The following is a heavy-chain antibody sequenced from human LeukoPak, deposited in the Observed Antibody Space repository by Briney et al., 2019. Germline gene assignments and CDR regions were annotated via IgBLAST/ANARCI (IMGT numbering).Heavy chain of an antibody. CDR2: ISGYNGNT. CDR3: ARGALYSVSYKSYFDY. CDR1: GYTFTSYY. J-gene: IGHJ4*02. V-gene: IGHV1-18*04. D-gene: IGHD1-26*01. Sequence: ASVKVSCKASGYTFTSYYMHWVRQAPGQGLEWMGWISGYNGNTNYAQKLQGRVTIVADESTSTAYMELSSLRSEDTAVYYCARGALYSVSYKSYFDYWGQGTLVSVSS.